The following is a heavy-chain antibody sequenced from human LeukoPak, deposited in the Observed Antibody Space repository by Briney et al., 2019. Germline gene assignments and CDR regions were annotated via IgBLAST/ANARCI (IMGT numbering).Heavy chain of an antibody. CDR2: ISRRDDYT. CDR3: ANDYRSGSFHDF. J-gene: IGHJ4*02. Sequence: GGSLRLSCAASGFAFSGYAMSWVRQPPGKGLEWVSVISRRDDYTYYADSEKGRFTISRDNSKNTLYLQMNTLRAEDTAVYYCANDYRSGSFHDFWGQGTLVTVSS. CDR1: GFAFSGYA. D-gene: IGHD3-10*01. V-gene: IGHV3-23*01.